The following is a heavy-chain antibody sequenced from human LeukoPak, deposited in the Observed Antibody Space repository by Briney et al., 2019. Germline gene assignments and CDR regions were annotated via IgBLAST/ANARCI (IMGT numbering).Heavy chain of an antibody. V-gene: IGHV4-4*07. Sequence: PSETLSLTCTVSGASISSYYWNWIRQPAGKGLEWIGRIYTSGSTNYNPSLKSRVTMSVDTSKNQFSLRLSSVTAADTAVYYCARVRDGYNPIDYWGQGTLVTVSS. CDR1: GASISSYY. CDR3: ARVRDGYNPIDY. D-gene: IGHD5-24*01. CDR2: IYTSGST. J-gene: IGHJ4*02.